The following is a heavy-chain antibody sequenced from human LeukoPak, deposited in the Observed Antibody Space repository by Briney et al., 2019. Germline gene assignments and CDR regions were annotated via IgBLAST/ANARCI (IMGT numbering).Heavy chain of an antibody. CDR1: GFTFSSYA. CDR3: ARDPGNRQYYYYYYMDV. D-gene: IGHD1-14*01. J-gene: IGHJ6*03. CDR2: ISYDGSNK. V-gene: IGHV3-30-3*01. Sequence: GGSLRLSCAASGFTFSSYAMHWVRQAPGKGLEWVAVISYDGSNKYYADSVKGRFTISRDNSKNTLYLQMNSLRAEDTAVYYCARDPGNRQYYYYYYMDVWGKGTTVTVSS.